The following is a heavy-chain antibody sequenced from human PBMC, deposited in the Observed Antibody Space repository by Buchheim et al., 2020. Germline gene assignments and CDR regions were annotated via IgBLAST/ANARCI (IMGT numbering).Heavy chain of an antibody. CDR2: IYSGGSK. D-gene: IGHD2-15*01. Sequence: EVQLVESGGGLVQPGGSLRLSCAASGLTVSSNYMSWVRQAPGKGLEWVPVIYSGGSKYYADSVKGRFTISRDNSKHTLNLKMNSLRAEDTAVYYCARVRVVPPQLVWYFDLWGRGTL. J-gene: IGHJ2*01. CDR1: GLTVSSNY. CDR3: ARVRVVPPQLVWYFDL. V-gene: IGHV3-66*01.